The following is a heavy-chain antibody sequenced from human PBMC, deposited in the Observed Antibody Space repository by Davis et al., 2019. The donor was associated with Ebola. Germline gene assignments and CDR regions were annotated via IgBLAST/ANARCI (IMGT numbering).Heavy chain of an antibody. CDR3: ARHTSYGGKTWFDP. J-gene: IGHJ5*02. Sequence: MPGGSLRLSCTLSGGFISNYYWSWIRQFPGKGLEWIAYIYYSGSTSYNPSLKSRVTISVDTSENQFSLRLTSVTAADTALYYCARHTSYGGKTWFDPWGQGTLVTVSS. V-gene: IGHV4-59*08. D-gene: IGHD4-23*01. CDR1: GGFISNYY. CDR2: IYYSGST.